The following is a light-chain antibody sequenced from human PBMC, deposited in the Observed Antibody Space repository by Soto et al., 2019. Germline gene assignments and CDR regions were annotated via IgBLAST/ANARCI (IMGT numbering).Light chain of an antibody. CDR1: QSVSSSY. Sequence: EXXLTQSXGTLXLSPGERATLSCRASQSVSSSYLAWYQQKPGQAPRLLIYGASSRATGIPDRFSGSGSGTDFTLTISRLEPEDFAVYYCQQYGSSPPWTFGQGTKVEIK. CDR2: GAS. J-gene: IGKJ1*01. V-gene: IGKV3-20*01. CDR3: QQYGSSPPWT.